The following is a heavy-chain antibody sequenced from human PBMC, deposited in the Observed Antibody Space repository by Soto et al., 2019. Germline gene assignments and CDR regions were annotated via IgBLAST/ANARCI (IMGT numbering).Heavy chain of an antibody. V-gene: IGHV3-33*01. Sequence: GGSLRLSCAASGFTFSSYGMHWVRQAPGKGLEWVAVIWYDGSNKYYADSVKGRFTISRDNSKNTLYLQMNSLRAEDTAVYYCARSGLGITMVRGAPPKYYMDVWGKGTTVTVSS. D-gene: IGHD3-10*01. CDR2: IWYDGSNK. CDR3: ARSGLGITMVRGAPPKYYMDV. J-gene: IGHJ6*03. CDR1: GFTFSSYG.